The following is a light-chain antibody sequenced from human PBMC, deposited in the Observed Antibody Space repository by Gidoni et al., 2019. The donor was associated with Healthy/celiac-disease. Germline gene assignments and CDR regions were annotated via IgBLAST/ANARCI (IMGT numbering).Light chain of an antibody. J-gene: IGLJ2*01. CDR2: QDS. V-gene: IGLV3-1*01. Sequence: SYELTQPPSVSVSPGQTASITCSGDKLGDKYACWYQQKPGQSPVLVIYQDSKRPSGIPERFSGSNSGNTATLTISGTQAMDEADYYCQAWDSRGNVVFGGGTKLTV. CDR1: KLGDKY. CDR3: QAWDSRGNVV.